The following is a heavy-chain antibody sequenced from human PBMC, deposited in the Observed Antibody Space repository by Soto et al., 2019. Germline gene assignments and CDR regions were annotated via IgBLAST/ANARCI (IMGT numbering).Heavy chain of an antibody. CDR1: GFTFNTYT. D-gene: IGHD2-21*01. CDR3: AKDLFPTSGQRFFFES. V-gene: IGHV3-23*01. CDR2: ILHDETP. J-gene: IGHJ4*02. Sequence: PGGSLRLSCAASGFTFNTYTMTWVRKAPGRGLEWVSTILHDETPFYTDSVKGRFTISRDNVRGTLYLQMNGLRVEDAALYFCAKDLFPTSGQRFFFESWGQGSLVTVSS.